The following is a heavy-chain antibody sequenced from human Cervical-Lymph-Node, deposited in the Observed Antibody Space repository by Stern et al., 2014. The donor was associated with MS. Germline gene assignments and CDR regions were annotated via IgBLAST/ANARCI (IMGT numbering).Heavy chain of an antibody. D-gene: IGHD1-1*01. CDR1: GLSLSTSEVA. V-gene: IGHV2-5*01. Sequence: QVTLRESGPTLVKPTQTLTLTCTFSGLSLSTSEVAVGWIRQPPGKALEWLALLYWNDYKYYSPSLKSRLTITKDTSENQVVLTMTNMDPMDTDTYFCAHDVTRSRYGIDVWGQGTTVTVSS. CDR2: LYWNDYK. J-gene: IGHJ6*02. CDR3: AHDVTRSRYGIDV.